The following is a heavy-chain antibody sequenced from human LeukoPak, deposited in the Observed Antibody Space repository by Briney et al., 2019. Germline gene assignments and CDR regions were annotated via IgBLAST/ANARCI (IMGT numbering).Heavy chain of an antibody. J-gene: IGHJ1*01. CDR2: INPSGGST. Sequence: ASVKVSRKVSGYTLTELSMHWVRQAPGQGLEWMGIINPSGGSTSYAQKFQGRVTMTRDTSTSTVYMELSSLRSEDTAVYYCARDGDGGRTGIFQHWGQGTLVTVSS. CDR1: GYTLTELS. CDR3: ARDGDGGRTGIFQH. V-gene: IGHV1-46*01. D-gene: IGHD4-23*01.